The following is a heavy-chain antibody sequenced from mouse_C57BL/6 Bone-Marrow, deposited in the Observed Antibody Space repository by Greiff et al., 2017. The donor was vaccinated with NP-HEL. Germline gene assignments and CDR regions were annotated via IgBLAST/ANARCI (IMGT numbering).Heavy chain of an antibody. Sequence: EVKLMESGGGLVQPKGSLKLSCAASGFSFNTYAMNWVRQAPGQGLEWVARIRSKSNNYATYYADSVKDRFTISRDDSESMLYLQMNNLKTEDTAMYYCVRHGDLDYWGQGTTLTVSS. CDR1: GFSFNTYA. CDR2: IRSKSNNYAT. V-gene: IGHV10-1*01. CDR3: VRHGDLDY. D-gene: IGHD3-3*01. J-gene: IGHJ2*01.